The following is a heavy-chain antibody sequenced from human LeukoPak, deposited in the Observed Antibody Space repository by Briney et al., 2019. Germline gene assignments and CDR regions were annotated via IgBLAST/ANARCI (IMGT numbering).Heavy chain of an antibody. CDR2: ISAYNGNT. CDR1: GYTFTSYG. V-gene: IGHV1-18*01. J-gene: IGHJ4*02. Sequence: GASVKVSCKASGYTFTSYGISWVRQAPGQGLEWMGWISAYNGNTNYAQKLQGRVTMTTDTSTSTACMELRSLRSDDTAVYYCARSGNYDLWSGYWGREYYFDYWGQGTLVTVSS. CDR3: ARSGNYDLWSGYWGREYYFDY. D-gene: IGHD3-3*01.